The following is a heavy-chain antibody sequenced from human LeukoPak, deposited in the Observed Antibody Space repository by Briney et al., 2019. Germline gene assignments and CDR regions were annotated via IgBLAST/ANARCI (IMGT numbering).Heavy chain of an antibody. J-gene: IGHJ4*02. V-gene: IGHV3-23*01. CDR1: GFTFSSYA. CDR3: ARDVPGDYDFWSGYYTGWSPYYFDY. D-gene: IGHD3-3*01. CDR2: ISSSGGST. Sequence: GGSLRLSCAASGFTFSSYAMSWVRQAPGKGLEWVSAISSSGGSTYYADSVKGRFTTSRDNSKNTLYLQMNTLRAEDTAVYYCARDVPGDYDFWSGYYTGWSPYYFDYWGQGTLVTVSS.